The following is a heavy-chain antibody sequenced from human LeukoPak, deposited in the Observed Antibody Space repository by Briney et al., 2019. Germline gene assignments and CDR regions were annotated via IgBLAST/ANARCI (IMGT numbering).Heavy chain of an antibody. CDR2: IWYDGSNK. V-gene: IGHV3-33*06. CDR1: AFTFGSYG. J-gene: IGHJ4*02. Sequence: PRRSMILASAAAAFTFGSYGMHWVRQAPGKVREWVAVIWYDGSNKYYGDSVKGRFTISRDNSKNTLYLQMNSLSAEDTAVYYCAKDYCSGGSCYSDYWGQGTLVTVSS. D-gene: IGHD2-15*01. CDR3: AKDYCSGGSCYSDY.